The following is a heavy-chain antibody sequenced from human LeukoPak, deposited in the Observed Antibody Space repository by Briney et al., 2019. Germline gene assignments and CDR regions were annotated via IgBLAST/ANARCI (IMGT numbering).Heavy chain of an antibody. CDR2: ISSSGSTI. J-gene: IGHJ6*04. D-gene: IGHD3-10*02. V-gene: IGHV3-48*03. CDR3: AELGITMIGDV. Sequence: GGSLRLSCAASGFTFSSYEMNWVRQAPGKGLEWVSYISSSGSTIYYADSVKGRFTISRDNAKNSLYPQMNSLRAEDTAVYYCAELGITMIGDVWGKGTTVTISS. CDR1: GFTFSSYE.